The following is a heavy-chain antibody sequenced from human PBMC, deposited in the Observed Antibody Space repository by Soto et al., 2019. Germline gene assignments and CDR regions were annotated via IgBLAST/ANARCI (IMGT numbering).Heavy chain of an antibody. V-gene: IGHV4-4*02. J-gene: IGHJ4*02. CDR2: IYHSGST. CDR3: AREDILTGYSDY. D-gene: IGHD3-9*01. Sequence: PSETLSLTCAVSGGSISSSTWWSCVRQPPGKGLEWIGEIYHSGSTNYNPSLKSRVTISVDKSKNQFSLKLSSVTAADTAVYYCAREDILTGYSDYWGQGTLVTVSS. CDR1: GGSISSSTW.